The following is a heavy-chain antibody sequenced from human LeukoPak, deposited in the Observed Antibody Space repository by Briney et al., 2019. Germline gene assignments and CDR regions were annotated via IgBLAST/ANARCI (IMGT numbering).Heavy chain of an antibody. CDR3: ARRIQLWSIYNWFDP. D-gene: IGHD5-18*01. CDR2: MNPNSGNT. V-gene: IGHV1-8*01. Sequence: GASVKVSCKASGYTFTSYDINWVRQATGQGLEWMGWMNPNSGNTGYAQKFQGRVTMTRNTSISTAYMELSSLRSEGTAVYYCARRIQLWSIYNWFDPWGQGTLVTVSS. CDR1: GYTFTSYD. J-gene: IGHJ5*02.